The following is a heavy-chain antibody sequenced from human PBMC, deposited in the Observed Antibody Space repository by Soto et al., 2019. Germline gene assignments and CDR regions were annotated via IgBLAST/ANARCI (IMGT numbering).Heavy chain of an antibody. CDR2: ISYDGSNE. CDR3: AKSLAVAAGWFDP. CDR1: GFTFNTYG. Sequence: GGSLRLSCAASGFTFNTYGMHWVRQAPGKGLEWVAFISYDGSNEYYADSVKGRFTISRDNSKNTVFLQMNSLRGEDTTVYYCAKSLAVAAGWFDPWGQGALVTVSS. J-gene: IGHJ5*02. V-gene: IGHV3-30*18. D-gene: IGHD6-19*01.